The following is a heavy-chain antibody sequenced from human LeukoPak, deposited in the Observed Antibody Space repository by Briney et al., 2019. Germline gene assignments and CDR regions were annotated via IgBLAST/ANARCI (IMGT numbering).Heavy chain of an antibody. CDR1: GFTFSSYA. CDR2: ISSSSSTI. V-gene: IGHV3-48*01. D-gene: IGHD3-22*01. J-gene: IGHJ4*02. Sequence: PGGSLRLSCAASGFTFSSYAMHWVRQAPGKGLERVSYISSSSSTIYYADSVKGRFTISRDNAKNSLYLQMNSLRAEDTAVYYCARGAYYYEDWGQGTLVTVSS. CDR3: ARGAYYYED.